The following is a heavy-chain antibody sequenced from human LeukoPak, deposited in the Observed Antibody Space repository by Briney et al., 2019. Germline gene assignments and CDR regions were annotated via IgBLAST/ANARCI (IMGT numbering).Heavy chain of an antibody. Sequence: GGSLRLSCAASGFTFSNYWMHWVRQAPGKGLVWVSRINSDGINTSYADSVKGRFTISRDNAKNTLNLQMNSLRAEDTAVYYCARDLGQYYDTSDNWLDPWGQGTLVTVSS. CDR1: GFTFSNYW. V-gene: IGHV3-74*01. D-gene: IGHD3-22*01. CDR2: INSDGINT. J-gene: IGHJ5*02. CDR3: ARDLGQYYDTSDNWLDP.